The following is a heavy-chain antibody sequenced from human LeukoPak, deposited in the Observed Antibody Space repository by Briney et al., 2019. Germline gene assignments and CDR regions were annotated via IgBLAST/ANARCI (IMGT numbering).Heavy chain of an antibody. CDR2: INPNSGGT. CDR3: ARVQEITFGGVIVHDAFDI. Sequence: ASVKVSCKASGYAFTGYYMHWVRQAPGQGLEWMGWINPNSGGTNYAQKFQGRVTMTRDTSISTAYMELSRLRSDDTAVYYCARVQEITFGGVIVHDAFDIWGQGTMVTVSS. D-gene: IGHD3-16*02. J-gene: IGHJ3*02. CDR1: GYAFTGYY. V-gene: IGHV1-2*02.